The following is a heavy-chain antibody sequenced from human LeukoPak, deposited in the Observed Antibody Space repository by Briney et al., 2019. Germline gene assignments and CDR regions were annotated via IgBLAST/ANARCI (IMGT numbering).Heavy chain of an antibody. CDR3: ATYRQVLLPFES. D-gene: IGHD2-8*02. V-gene: IGHV3-23*01. Sequence: AGGSLRLSCAASEFTFSTFAMIWVRQPPGKGLEWVSSIFPSGGEIHYADSVRGRFTISRDNSKSTLSLQMNSLRAEDTAIYYCATYRQVLLPFESWGQGTLVTVSS. CDR1: EFTFSTFA. CDR2: IFPSGGEI. J-gene: IGHJ4*02.